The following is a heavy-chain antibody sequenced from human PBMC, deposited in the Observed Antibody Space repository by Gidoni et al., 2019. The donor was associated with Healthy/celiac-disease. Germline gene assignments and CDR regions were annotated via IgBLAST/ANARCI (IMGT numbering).Heavy chain of an antibody. Sequence: QVQLQQWGAGLLKPSETLSLTCAVYGGSFSGYYWSWIRQPPGKGLEWIGEINHSGSTNYNPSLKSRVTISVDTSKNQFSLKLSSVTAADTAVYYCARGRDFVPRLVIDYWGQGTLVTVSS. CDR2: INHSGST. V-gene: IGHV4-34*01. CDR3: ARGRDFVPRLVIDY. CDR1: GGSFSGYY. J-gene: IGHJ4*02. D-gene: IGHD2-8*02.